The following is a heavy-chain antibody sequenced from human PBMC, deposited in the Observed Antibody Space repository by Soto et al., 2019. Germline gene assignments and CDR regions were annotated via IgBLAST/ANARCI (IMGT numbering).Heavy chain of an antibody. Sequence: PGGSLRLSCAASGFTFSSYAMNWVRQAPGKGLEWVSVIRDGGGSTYYADSVKGRLTISRDNSKNTLYLQMNSLRAEDTAVYYCERAYYCSGKGYYYYDCGMDVWGQGTTVTVSS. D-gene: IGHD3-10*01. V-gene: IGHV3-30-3*01. CDR1: GFTFSSYA. J-gene: IGHJ6*02. CDR3: ERAYYCSGKGYYYYDCGMDV. CDR2: IRDGGGST.